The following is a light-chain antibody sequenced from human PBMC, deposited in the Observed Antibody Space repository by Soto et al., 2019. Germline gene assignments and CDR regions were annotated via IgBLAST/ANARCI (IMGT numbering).Light chain of an antibody. CDR2: SAS. J-gene: IGKJ2*01. CDR3: HQYDSSHT. Sequence: EIVLTQSPGTLSLSPGERATLSCRASQSLSSTYLAWYQQKPGQAPRLLIYSASSRATGIPDRFSGSGSGTYFTLTISRLEPEDFAVYYCHQYDSSHTFGQGTKLEIK. CDR1: QSLSSTY. V-gene: IGKV3-20*01.